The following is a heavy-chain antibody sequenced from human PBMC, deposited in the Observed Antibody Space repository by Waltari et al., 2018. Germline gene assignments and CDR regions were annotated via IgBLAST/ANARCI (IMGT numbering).Heavy chain of an antibody. CDR1: GGSFSGYY. V-gene: IGHV4-34*01. J-gene: IGHJ4*02. D-gene: IGHD6-6*01. CDR2: INHSGST. CDR3: ARRPRKLGFDY. Sequence: QVQLQQWGAGLLKPSETLSLTCAVYGGSFSGYYWSWIRQPPGKGLEWIGEINHSGSTNYNPALKSRVTISVDTSKNQFSLKLSSVIAADTAVYYCARRPRKLGFDYWGQGTLVTVSS.